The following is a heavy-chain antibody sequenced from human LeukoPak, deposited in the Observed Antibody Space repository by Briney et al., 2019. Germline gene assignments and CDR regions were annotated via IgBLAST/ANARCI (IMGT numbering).Heavy chain of an antibody. D-gene: IGHD2-15*01. CDR3: ARGRQYCSGGSCYFYYNYGMDV. CDR2: INPNSGGT. Sequence: GASVKVSCKASGYTFTGHYMHWVRQAPGQGLEWVGWINPNSGGTDYAQKFQGRVTMTRDTSISTVNMELRRLRSDDTAVYYCARGRQYCSGGSCYFYYNYGMDVWGQGTTVTVSS. CDR1: GYTFTGHY. J-gene: IGHJ6*02. V-gene: IGHV1-2*02.